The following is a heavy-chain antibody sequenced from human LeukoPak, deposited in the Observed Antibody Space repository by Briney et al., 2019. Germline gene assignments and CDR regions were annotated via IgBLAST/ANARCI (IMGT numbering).Heavy chain of an antibody. CDR3: ASPRSYYDSSGYYIS. V-gene: IGHV4-59*01. D-gene: IGHD3-22*01. J-gene: IGHJ5*02. Sequence: SETLSLTCAVYGGSFSGYYWSWIRQPPGKGLEWIGYIYYSGSTNYNPSLKSRVTISVDTSKNQFPLKLSSVTAADTAVYYCASPRSYYDSSGYYISWGQGTLVAVSS. CDR2: IYYSGST. CDR1: GGSFSGYY.